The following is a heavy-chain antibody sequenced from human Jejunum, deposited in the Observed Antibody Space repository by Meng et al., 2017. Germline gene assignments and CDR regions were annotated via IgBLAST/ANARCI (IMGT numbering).Heavy chain of an antibody. D-gene: IGHD6-25*01. CDR1: GFTFSSYW. CDR3: ARIFYGSDWHWVRDY. CDR2: IRQDGSEI. V-gene: IGHV3-7*01. Sequence: GESLKISCAASGFTFSSYWMSWVRQAPGKGLEWVANIRQDGSEIYYVDSVKGRFTISRDNAKSSLYLQMNSLRADDTAVYYCARIFYGSDWHWVRDYWGQGTLVTVSS. J-gene: IGHJ4*02.